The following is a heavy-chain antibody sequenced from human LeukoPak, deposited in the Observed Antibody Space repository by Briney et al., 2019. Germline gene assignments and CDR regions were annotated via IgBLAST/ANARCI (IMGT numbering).Heavy chain of an antibody. J-gene: IGHJ6*02. CDR2: IYYSGSA. V-gene: IGHV4-61*08. Sequence: SQTLSLTCTVSGASISSGGHYWSWIRQHPGKGLEWIGYIYYSGSANYNSSLKSRVTISVDTSKNQFSLKLSSVTAADTAVYYCARHVGTIVVPSAPLHYYYGMDVWGQGTTVTVSS. D-gene: IGHD2-2*01. CDR1: GASISSGGHY. CDR3: ARHVGTIVVPSAPLHYYYGMDV.